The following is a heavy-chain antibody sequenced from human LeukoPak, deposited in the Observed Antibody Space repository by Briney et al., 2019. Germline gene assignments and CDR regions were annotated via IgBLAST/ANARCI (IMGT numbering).Heavy chain of an antibody. Sequence: GESLKISCKGSGYSFTTYWIGWVRQMPGKGLEWMGIIYPGDSGTTYSPSFQGQVTISADKSISTAYLRWSSLKASDSAMYYCGRIPAAGSLKGSFDIWGQGTMVTVSS. CDR1: GYSFTTYW. V-gene: IGHV5-51*01. CDR2: IYPGDSGT. D-gene: IGHD6-13*01. J-gene: IGHJ3*02. CDR3: GRIPAAGSLKGSFDI.